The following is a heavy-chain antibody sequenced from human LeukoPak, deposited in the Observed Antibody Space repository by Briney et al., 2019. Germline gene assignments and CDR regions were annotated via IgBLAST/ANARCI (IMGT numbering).Heavy chain of an antibody. CDR2: IYPGDSDA. Sequence: GESLKISCKGSGYMFTSYWIGWVRQLPGKGLEWMAMIYPGDSDARYSPSFEGQVTISADKSIATAYLQWSGLKASDTAMYYCARHISDCGGDCPFDYWGQGTLVTVSS. J-gene: IGHJ4*02. D-gene: IGHD2-21*02. CDR1: GYMFTSYW. CDR3: ARHISDCGGDCPFDY. V-gene: IGHV5-51*01.